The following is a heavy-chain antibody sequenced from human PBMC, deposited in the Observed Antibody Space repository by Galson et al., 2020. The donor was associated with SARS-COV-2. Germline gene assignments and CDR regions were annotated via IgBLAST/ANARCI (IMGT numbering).Heavy chain of an antibody. CDR3: ARGGGDDYVWGSYRYGY. CDR2: IYYSGST. V-gene: IGHV4-59*01. J-gene: IGHJ4*02. CDR1: GGSISSYY. D-gene: IGHD3-16*02. Sequence: SETLSLTCTVSGGSISSYYWSWIRQPPGKGLEWIGYIYYSGSTNYNPSLKSRVTISVDTSKNQFSLKLSSVTAADTAVYYWARGGGDDYVWGSYRYGYWGQGTLVTVSS.